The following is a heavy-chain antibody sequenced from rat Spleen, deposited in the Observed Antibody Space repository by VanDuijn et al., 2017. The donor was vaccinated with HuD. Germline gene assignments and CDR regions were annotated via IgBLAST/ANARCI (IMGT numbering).Heavy chain of an antibody. J-gene: IGHJ2*01. D-gene: IGHD1-4*01. CDR2: MWSDGDT. CDR1: GFSLTSFH. CDR3: TRETTGVTPLIDY. Sequence: QVQLRESGPGLVQPSQTLSLTCTVSGFSLTSFHVHWVRQPPGKGLEWMGVMWSDGDTSYNSGLKSRLNISRDTSTSQVFLKMSSLQTEDTATYYCTRETTGVTPLIDYWGQGVMVTVSS. V-gene: IGHV2-32*01.